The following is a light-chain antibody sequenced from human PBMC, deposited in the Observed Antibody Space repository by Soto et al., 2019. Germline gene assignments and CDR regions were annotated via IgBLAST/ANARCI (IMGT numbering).Light chain of an antibody. CDR3: KSYAGSNTYV. CDR1: KNDIGVYDF. J-gene: IGLJ1*01. Sequence: QSVLTQPPSASGSPGQSVTSSCTGTKNDIGVYDFVAWYQHHPGKAPRLIIYEVVRRPSGVPDRFSGSKSGNTASLTVSGLQAADEGDYFCKSYAGSNTYVFASGTTLTV. CDR2: EVV. V-gene: IGLV2-8*01.